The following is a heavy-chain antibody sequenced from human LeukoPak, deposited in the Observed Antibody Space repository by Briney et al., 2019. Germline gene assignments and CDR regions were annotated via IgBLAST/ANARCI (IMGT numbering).Heavy chain of an antibody. Sequence: SETLSLTCTVSGGSISSYYWSWIRQPPGKGLEWIGYIYYSGSTNYNPSLKSRVTISVDTSKNQLSLKLSSVTAADTAVYYCATTHGYNFDYFDYWGQGTLVTVSS. CDR1: GGSISSYY. CDR3: ATTHGYNFDYFDY. J-gene: IGHJ4*02. V-gene: IGHV4-59*01. D-gene: IGHD5-24*01. CDR2: IYYSGST.